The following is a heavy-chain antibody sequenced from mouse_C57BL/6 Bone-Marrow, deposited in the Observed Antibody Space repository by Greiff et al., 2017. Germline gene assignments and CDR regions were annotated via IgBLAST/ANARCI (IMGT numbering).Heavy chain of an antibody. CDR3: ARFSCSDSSYAMDY. CDR2: IYPGGGYT. J-gene: IGHJ4*01. Sequence: QVQLKESGAELVRPGTSVKMSCKASGYTFTNYWIGWAKQRPGHGLEWIGDIYPGGGYTNYNEKFKGKATLTADKSSSTAYMQFSSLTSEDSAIYYCARFSCSDSSYAMDYWGQGTSVTVSS. CDR1: GYTFTNYW. V-gene: IGHV1-63*01. D-gene: IGHD1-1*01.